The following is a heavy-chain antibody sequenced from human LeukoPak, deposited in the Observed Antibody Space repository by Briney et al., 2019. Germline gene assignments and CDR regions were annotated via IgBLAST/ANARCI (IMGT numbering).Heavy chain of an antibody. D-gene: IGHD3-22*01. CDR1: FTXXX. V-gene: IGHV1-18*01. CDR2: ISAYNGNT. J-gene: IGHJ6*02. Sequence: FTXXXXSWVRQXPGQGLEWMGWISAYNGNTNYAQKLQGRVTMTTDTSTSTAYMELRSLRSDDTAVYYCASVYSSSYYGMDVWGQGTTVTVSS. CDR3: ASVYSSSYYGMDV.